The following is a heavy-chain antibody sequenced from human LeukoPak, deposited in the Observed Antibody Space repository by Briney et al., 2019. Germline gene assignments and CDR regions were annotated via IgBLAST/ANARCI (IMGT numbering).Heavy chain of an antibody. CDR1: GFTFSTYS. CDR2: ISSSSSTI. Sequence: GGALRLSCAASGFTFSTYSMNWVRQAPGKGLEWVSYISSSSSTIYYADSVKGRFAISRDNAKNSLYLQMNSLRDEDTAVYYCALVTTVTYHYWGQGTLVTVSS. D-gene: IGHD4-17*01. J-gene: IGHJ4*02. V-gene: IGHV3-48*02. CDR3: ALVTTVTYHY.